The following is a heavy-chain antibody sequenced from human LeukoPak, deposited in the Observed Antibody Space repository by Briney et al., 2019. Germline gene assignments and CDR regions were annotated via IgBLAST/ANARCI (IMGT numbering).Heavy chain of an antibody. J-gene: IGHJ5*02. CDR3: ARDGSVPAAIKVWFDP. D-gene: IGHD2-2*02. CDR1: GGSFSGYY. V-gene: IGHV4-34*01. CDR2: IYPSGST. Sequence: SETLSLTCAVYGGSFSGYYWTWIRQSPGKGLEWIGEIYPSGSTYYNPSLKSRLTISVDTSKNQFSLKLSSVTAADTAVYYCARDGSVPAAIKVWFDPWGQGTLVTVSS.